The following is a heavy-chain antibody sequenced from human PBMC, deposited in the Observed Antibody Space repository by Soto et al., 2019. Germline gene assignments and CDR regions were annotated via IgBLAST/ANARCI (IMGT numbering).Heavy chain of an antibody. CDR2: INAGNANT. CDR1: GYTFTSYA. V-gene: IGHV1-3*01. D-gene: IGHD1-1*01. Sequence: ASSKVSCNPSGYTFTSYAMHWVRQAPGQRLEWMGWINAGNANTKYSQKFQGRVTITRDTSASTAYMELSSPRSEDTAVYYCARLHNWNDAVDYWGQGTLVTVSS. J-gene: IGHJ4*02. CDR3: ARLHNWNDAVDY.